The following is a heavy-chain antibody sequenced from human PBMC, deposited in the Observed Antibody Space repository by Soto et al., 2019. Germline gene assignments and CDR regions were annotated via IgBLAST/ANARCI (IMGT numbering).Heavy chain of an antibody. CDR1: GYTFTSYY. Sequence: ASVKVSCKASGYTFTSYYMHWVRQAPGQGLEWMGIINPSGGSTSYAQKFQGRVTMTRDTSTSTVYMELSSLRSEDTAVYYCARGLVIEYSSSSDFDYWGQGTLVTVSS. D-gene: IGHD6-6*01. V-gene: IGHV1-46*01. CDR3: ARGLVIEYSSSSDFDY. J-gene: IGHJ4*02. CDR2: INPSGGST.